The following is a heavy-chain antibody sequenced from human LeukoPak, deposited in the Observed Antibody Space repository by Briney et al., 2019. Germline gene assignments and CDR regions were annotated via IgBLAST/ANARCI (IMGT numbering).Heavy chain of an antibody. CDR2: IYYSGST. V-gene: IGHV4-59*11. D-gene: IGHD1-1*01. CDR3: ARGGGTTGTLGYYYYYYMDV. J-gene: IGHJ6*03. CDR1: GGSISIHY. Sequence: SETLSLTCTVSGGSISIHYWSWIRQPPGKGLEWIGYIYYSGSTNYNPSLKSRVTISVDTSKNQFSLKLSSVTAADTAVYYCARGGGTTGTLGYYYYYYMDVWGKGTTVTVSS.